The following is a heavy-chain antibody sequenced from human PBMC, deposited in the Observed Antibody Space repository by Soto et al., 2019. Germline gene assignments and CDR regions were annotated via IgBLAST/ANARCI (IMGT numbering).Heavy chain of an antibody. J-gene: IGHJ4*02. V-gene: IGHV3-23*01. D-gene: IGHD1-26*01. CDR3: AKGGGRIVPRHFDN. CDR1: GFTFSNYA. CDR2: ISSGGGSP. Sequence: LRLSCAASGFTFSNYAMSWVRQAPGKGLEWVSGISSGGGSPYNADSVKGRFSISRDNSKNTLYLQMNSLRAEDTAVYYCAKGGGRIVPRHFDNWGQGILVTAPQ.